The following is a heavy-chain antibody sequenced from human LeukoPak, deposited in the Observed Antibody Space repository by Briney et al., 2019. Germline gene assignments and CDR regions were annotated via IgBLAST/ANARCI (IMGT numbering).Heavy chain of an antibody. J-gene: IGHJ4*02. V-gene: IGHV3-48*03. Sequence: QPGGSLRLSCAASGFTFSSYEMNWVRQAPVKGLEWVSYISSSGSTIYYADSVKGRFTISRDNAKNSLYLQMNSLRAEDTAVYYCARGDDYGVFDYWGQGTLVTVSS. CDR3: ARGDDYGVFDY. D-gene: IGHD4-17*01. CDR2: ISSSGSTI. CDR1: GFTFSSYE.